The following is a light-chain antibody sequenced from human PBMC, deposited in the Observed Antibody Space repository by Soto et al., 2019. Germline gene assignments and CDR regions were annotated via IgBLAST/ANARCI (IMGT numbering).Light chain of an antibody. V-gene: IGKV3-20*01. CDR3: QQRGT. Sequence: VLTQSPGTLSLSPGERATLSCRASQSVSASFLAWYQQKPGQAPRLLIYGASSRATGIPDRFSGSGSGTDFTLTISRLEPEDAAVYYCQQRGTFGQGTKLEI. CDR2: GAS. J-gene: IGKJ2*02. CDR1: QSVSASF.